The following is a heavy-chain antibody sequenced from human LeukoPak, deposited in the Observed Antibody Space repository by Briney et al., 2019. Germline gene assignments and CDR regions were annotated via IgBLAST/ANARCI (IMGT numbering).Heavy chain of an antibody. J-gene: IGHJ4*02. D-gene: IGHD3-22*01. V-gene: IGHV3-23*01. Sequence: GGSLRLSCAASGFTFSSSAMSWVRQAPGRGLEWVSPISDSGGSTYYTDSVKGRFTISRDNSKNTLYLQMNSLRAEDTAVYYCAKTRYDLSGYYPDYWGQGTLVTVSS. CDR3: AKTRYDLSGYYPDY. CDR2: ISDSGGST. CDR1: GFTFSSSA.